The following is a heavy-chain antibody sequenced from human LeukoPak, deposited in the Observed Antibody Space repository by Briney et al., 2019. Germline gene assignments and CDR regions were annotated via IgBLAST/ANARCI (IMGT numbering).Heavy chain of an antibody. CDR2: ISGSGGST. Sequence: PGGSLRLSCAASGFSFNFYALGWVRQAPGKGLEWVSGISGSGGSTYYADSVKGRFTISRDNAKNSLYLQMNSLRAEDTALYYCAKGLGAPYYYYGMDVWGQGTTVTVSS. CDR1: GFSFNFYA. D-gene: IGHD1-26*01. CDR3: AKGLGAPYYYYGMDV. V-gene: IGHV3-23*01. J-gene: IGHJ6*02.